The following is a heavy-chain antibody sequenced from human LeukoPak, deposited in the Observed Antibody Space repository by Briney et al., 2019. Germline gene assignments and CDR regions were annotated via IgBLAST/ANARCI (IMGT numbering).Heavy chain of an antibody. J-gene: IGHJ4*02. Sequence: GGSLRLSCAASGFTVSNNYMIWVRQAPGKGLEWISVIYGGGSTNYADSVKGRFTTSRDTSKNTLYLQMNSLRAEDTAVYFCAKRGVVIRVILVGFHKEAYYFDSWGQGALVTVSS. CDR1: GFTVSNNY. D-gene: IGHD3-10*01. CDR2: IYGGGST. V-gene: IGHV3-53*01. CDR3: AKRGVVIRVILVGFHKEAYYFDS.